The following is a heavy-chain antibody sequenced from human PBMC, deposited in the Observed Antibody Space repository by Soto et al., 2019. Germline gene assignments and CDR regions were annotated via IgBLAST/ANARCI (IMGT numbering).Heavy chain of an antibody. Sequence: QVHLVESGGGIVQPGTSLRLSCAASGFSFNKYGMHWVRQAPGKGLEWVAYVSSDGSNQYYEDSVKGRFTISRDNSKGTLYLQLDSLRVDDTAVYYCAKDRVIQLLPIWPDPWGQGTLVTVSS. D-gene: IGHD2-2*01. CDR1: GFSFNKYG. J-gene: IGHJ5*02. CDR3: AKDRVIQLLPIWPDP. V-gene: IGHV3-30*18. CDR2: VSSDGSNQ.